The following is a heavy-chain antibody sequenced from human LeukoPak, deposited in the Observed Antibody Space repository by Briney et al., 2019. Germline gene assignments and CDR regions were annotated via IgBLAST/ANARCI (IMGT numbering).Heavy chain of an antibody. Sequence: SETLSLTCTVSGGSISSYYWGWIRQPPGKGLEWIGSIYYSGSTYYNPSLKSRVTISVDTSKNQFSLKLSSVTAADTAVYYCARGTMIVVVITPLDYWGQGTLVTASS. CDR3: ARGTMIVVVITPLDY. CDR2: IYYSGST. V-gene: IGHV4-39*07. J-gene: IGHJ4*02. D-gene: IGHD3-22*01. CDR1: GGSISSYY.